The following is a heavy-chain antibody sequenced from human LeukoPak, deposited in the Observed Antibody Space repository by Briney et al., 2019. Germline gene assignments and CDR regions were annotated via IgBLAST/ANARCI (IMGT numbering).Heavy chain of an antibody. CDR2: IIPIFGTA. CDR3: ASPDSSGYYTFDY. CDR1: GGTFSSYA. J-gene: IGHJ4*02. V-gene: IGHV1-69*05. Sequence: ASVKVSCKASGGTFSSYAISWVRQAPGQGLEWMGGIIPIFGTANYAQKFQGRVTITRDTSASTAYMELSSLRSEDTAVYYCASPDSSGYYTFDYWGQGTLVTVSS. D-gene: IGHD3-22*01.